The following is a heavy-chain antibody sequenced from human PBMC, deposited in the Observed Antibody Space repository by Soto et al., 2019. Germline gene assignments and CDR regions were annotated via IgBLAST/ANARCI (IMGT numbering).Heavy chain of an antibody. CDR1: GLSVTYNY. V-gene: IGHV3-53*01. D-gene: IGHD2-15*01. Sequence: GGSLRLSCTASGLSVTYNYMTWIRQAPGKGLEWVSVMYGDGTTDSADSVKGRFTISRDDSKNTLYLQMNSLRVEDTAVYYCARSHPGYCSRGSCYDYWGQGALVTVSS. CDR2: MYGDGTT. CDR3: ARSHPGYCSRGSCYDY. J-gene: IGHJ4*02.